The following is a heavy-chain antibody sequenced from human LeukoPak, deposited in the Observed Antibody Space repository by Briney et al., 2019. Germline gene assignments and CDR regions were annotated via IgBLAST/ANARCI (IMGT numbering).Heavy chain of an antibody. CDR3: ARGQPLNLVGASLYFDY. CDR1: GYTFTSYY. V-gene: IGHV1-46*01. J-gene: IGHJ4*02. D-gene: IGHD1-26*01. CDR2: INPSGGST. Sequence: VASVKVSCKASGYTFTSYYMHWVRQAPGQGLEWMGIINPSGGSTSYAQKFQGRVTMTRDTSTSTVYMELSSLRSEDTAVYYCARGQPLNLVGASLYFDYWGQGTLVTVSS.